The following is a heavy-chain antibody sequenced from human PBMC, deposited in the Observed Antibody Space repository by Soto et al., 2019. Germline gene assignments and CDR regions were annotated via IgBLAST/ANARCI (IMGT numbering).Heavy chain of an antibody. J-gene: IGHJ6*03. Sequence: GGSLRLSCAASGFTFDDYGMSWVRQAPGKGLEWVSGINWNGGSTGYADSVKGRFTISRDNAKNSLYLQMNSLRAEDTALYHCARQLRVTEYYYYYMDVWGKGTTVTVSS. CDR2: INWNGGST. CDR1: GFTFDDYG. V-gene: IGHV3-20*01. CDR3: ARQLRVTEYYYYYMDV. D-gene: IGHD3-16*01.